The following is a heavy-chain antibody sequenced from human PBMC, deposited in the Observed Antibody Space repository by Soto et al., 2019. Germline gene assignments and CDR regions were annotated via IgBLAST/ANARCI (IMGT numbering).Heavy chain of an antibody. CDR2: INGDESST. CDR1: GFDFSIYW. V-gene: IGHV3-74*01. D-gene: IGHD6-13*01. Sequence: EVQLVESGGFLVEPGGSLRLSCAASGFDFSIYWMHWVRQAPGKGLVWVSRINGDESSTSYADSVKGRFTISRDNAKNTLFLQMNSLRAEDTAVYYCATASPYVSSWYIDYWGQGTLVTVSS. CDR3: ATASPYVSSWYIDY. J-gene: IGHJ4*02.